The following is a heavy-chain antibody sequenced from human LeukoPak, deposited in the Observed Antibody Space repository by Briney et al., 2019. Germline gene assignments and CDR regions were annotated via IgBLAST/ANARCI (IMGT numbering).Heavy chain of an antibody. CDR1: GGSISSYY. CDR3: ARGPSGGVDNWFDP. Sequence: PTETLSLTCTVSGGSISSYYWSWIRQPPGKGLEWVGYIYYSGSNNYNPSLKSRVTISVDTSKNQFSLKLSSVTAADTAVYYCARGPSGGVDNWFDPWGQGTLVTVSS. V-gene: IGHV4-59*01. CDR2: IYYSGSN. J-gene: IGHJ5*02. D-gene: IGHD3-16*01.